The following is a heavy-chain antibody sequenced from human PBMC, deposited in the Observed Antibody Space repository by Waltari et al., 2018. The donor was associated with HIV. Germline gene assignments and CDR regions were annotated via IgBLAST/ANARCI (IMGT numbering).Heavy chain of an antibody. V-gene: IGHV4-4*02. D-gene: IGHD3-22*01. J-gene: IGHJ4*02. CDR2: IYHSGST. Sequence: QVQLQESGPGLVKPSGTLSLTCAVSGGSISSSNWWSWVRQPPGKGLEWIGEIYHSGSTNYNPALKSRVTIAVDKSKNQFSLKLSSVTAADTAVYYCARGTPYDSSGYYYGYWGQGTLVTVSS. CDR1: GGSISSSNW. CDR3: ARGTPYDSSGYYYGY.